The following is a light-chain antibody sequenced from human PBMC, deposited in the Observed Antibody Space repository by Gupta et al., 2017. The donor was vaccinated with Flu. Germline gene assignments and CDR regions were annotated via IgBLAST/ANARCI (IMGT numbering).Light chain of an antibody. J-gene: IGLJ3*02. Sequence: IPTSCIAGSSYIRGYNSVSWCQHPPGTAPKLLISENSNRPSGVSNRFSGSKSGTTATLTISGLQAGDEAVYFCTSLNNTKTGVFGGGTKLTVL. CDR1: SSYIRGYNS. V-gene: IGLV2-14*01. CDR2: ENS. CDR3: TSLNNTKTGV.